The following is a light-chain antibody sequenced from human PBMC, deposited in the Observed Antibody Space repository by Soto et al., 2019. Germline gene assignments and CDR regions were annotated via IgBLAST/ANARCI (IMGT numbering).Light chain of an antibody. CDR3: QQFNSYPIT. V-gene: IGKV1-13*02. CDR1: QGISSA. CDR2: DAS. Sequence: AIQLTQSPSSLSESVGDKVTITCRASQGISSALAWYQQKPGKAPKLLIYDASSLESGVPSRFSVSGSGTDFTLTISSLQPEDFATYYCQQFNSYPITFGQGTRLEIK. J-gene: IGKJ5*01.